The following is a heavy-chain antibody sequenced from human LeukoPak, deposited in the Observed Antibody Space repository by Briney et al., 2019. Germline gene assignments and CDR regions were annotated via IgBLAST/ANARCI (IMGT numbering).Heavy chain of an antibody. D-gene: IGHD3-10*01. CDR1: GFTFSTYG. J-gene: IGHJ4*02. CDR3: AREEGYYGSGSYYNSGFDY. Sequence: GGSLRLSCATSGFTFSTYGMHWVRQPPGKGLEWVAFIRYDGSNKDYADSVKGRFTISRDNSKNTLYLQMNSLRGEDTAVYYCAREEGYYGSGSYYNSGFDYWGQGTLVTVSS. V-gene: IGHV3-30*02. CDR2: IRYDGSNK.